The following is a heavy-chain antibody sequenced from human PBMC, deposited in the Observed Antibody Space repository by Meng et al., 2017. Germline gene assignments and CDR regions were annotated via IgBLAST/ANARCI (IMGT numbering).Heavy chain of an antibody. V-gene: IGHV3-64*01. J-gene: IGHJ4*02. Sequence: GESLKISCAASGFTFSSYAMHWVRQAPGKGLEYVLAISSNGGSTYYANSVKGRFTISRDNSKNTLYLQMGSLRAEDMAVYYCARYACSGGSCYADYWGQGTLVTVSS. CDR2: ISSNGGST. CDR3: ARYACSGGSCYADY. D-gene: IGHD2-15*01. CDR1: GFTFSSYA.